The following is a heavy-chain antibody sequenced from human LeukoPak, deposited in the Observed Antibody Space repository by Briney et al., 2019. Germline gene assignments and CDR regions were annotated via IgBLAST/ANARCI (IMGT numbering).Heavy chain of an antibody. CDR2: ISIYQDKT. D-gene: IGHD3-10*01. CDR1: GYTFNSYG. CDR3: ARVRDLWFGDFDY. J-gene: IGHJ4*02. V-gene: IGHV1-18*01. Sequence: ASVKVSCKTSGYTFNSYGISWVRQAPGQGLQWVGWISIYQDKTNYSQMIQGRVTMTTDTSTTTAYMELRRLRSDDTAVYYCARVRDLWFGDFDYWGQGTLVTVSS.